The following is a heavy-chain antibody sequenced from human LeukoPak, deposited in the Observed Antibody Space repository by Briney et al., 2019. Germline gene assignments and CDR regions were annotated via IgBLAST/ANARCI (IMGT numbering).Heavy chain of an antibody. D-gene: IGHD3-10*01. J-gene: IGHJ4*02. CDR1: GGSINSGNYY. CDR3: AREGVGYY. V-gene: IGHV4-61*02. CDR2: IYTNGGI. Sequence: SETLSLTCTVSGGSINSGNYYWNWIRQPAGKGLEWIGRIYTNGGIMYNPSLKSRVAISMDTSKNQFSLDLNSVTAADTAMYYCAREGVGYYWGQGTLVTVSS.